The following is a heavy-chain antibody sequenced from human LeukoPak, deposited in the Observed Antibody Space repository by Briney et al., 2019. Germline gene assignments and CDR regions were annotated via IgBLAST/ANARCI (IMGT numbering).Heavy chain of an antibody. Sequence: PGGSLRLSCAASGFTFSSCSMNWVRQAPGKGLEWVSSISSSSSYIYYADSVKGRFTISRDNAKNSLYLQMNSLRAEDTAVYYCAKASLGSNYDSSGWYFFDYWGKGILVTVSS. CDR2: ISSSSSYI. CDR1: GFTFSSCS. CDR3: AKASLGSNYDSSGWYFFDY. V-gene: IGHV3-21*01. D-gene: IGHD6-19*01. J-gene: IGHJ4*02.